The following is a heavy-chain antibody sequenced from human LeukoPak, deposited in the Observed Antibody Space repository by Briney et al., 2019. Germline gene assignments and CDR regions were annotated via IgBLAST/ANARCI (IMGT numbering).Heavy chain of an antibody. CDR1: GFTFTSSA. CDR3: ARVLRYSSGWNI. CDR2: IVVGSGNT. V-gene: IGHV1-58*01. Sequence: GASVKVSCKASGFTFTSSAVQWVRQARGQRLEWIGWIVVGSGNTNYAQKFQERVTITRDMSTSTAYMELSSLRSDDTAVYYCARVLRYSSGWNIWGQGTMVTVSS. D-gene: IGHD6-19*01. J-gene: IGHJ3*02.